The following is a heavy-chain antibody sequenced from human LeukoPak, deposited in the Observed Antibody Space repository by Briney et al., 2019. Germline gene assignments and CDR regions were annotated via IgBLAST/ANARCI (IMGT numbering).Heavy chain of an antibody. J-gene: IGHJ5*02. D-gene: IGHD2-15*01. V-gene: IGHV3-23*01. CDR1: GFTFSSYA. CDR2: ISGSGGST. Sequence: GVSLRLSCAASGFTFSSYAMSWVRQAPGKGLEWVSAISGSGGSTYYADSVKGRFTISRDNSKNTLYLQMNSLRAEDTAVYYCAKGCSGGSCYSGWFDPWGQGTLVTVSS. CDR3: AKGCSGGSCYSGWFDP.